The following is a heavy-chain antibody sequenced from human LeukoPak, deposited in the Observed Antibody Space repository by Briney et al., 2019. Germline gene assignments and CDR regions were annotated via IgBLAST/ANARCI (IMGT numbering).Heavy chain of an antibody. J-gene: IGHJ4*02. V-gene: IGHV3-30*04. CDR1: GFTFSSYA. D-gene: IGHD3-16*02. CDR2: IPYDGSNK. CDR3: ARDIGGSYHLYYFDY. Sequence: GGSLRLSCAASGFTFSSYAMHWVRQAPGKGLEWVAVIPYDGSNKYYADSVKGRFTISRDNSKNTLYLQMNSLRAGDTAVYYCARDIGGSYHLYYFDYWGQGTLVTVSS.